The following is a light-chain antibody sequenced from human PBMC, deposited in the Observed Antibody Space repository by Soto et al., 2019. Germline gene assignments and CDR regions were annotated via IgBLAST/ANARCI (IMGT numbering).Light chain of an antibody. CDR2: EGT. V-gene: IGLV2-11*01. CDR1: SRYVGDYYY. J-gene: IGLJ1*01. Sequence: QSVLTQPASVSGSPGQSITIPCTGTSRYVGDYYYVSWYHQYPGKAPKAMIFEGTKRPSGVPDRFSGSSSGNTASLTISGLQAEDEADYFCCSYAGSYSYVFGTGTKVTVL. CDR3: CSYAGSYSYV.